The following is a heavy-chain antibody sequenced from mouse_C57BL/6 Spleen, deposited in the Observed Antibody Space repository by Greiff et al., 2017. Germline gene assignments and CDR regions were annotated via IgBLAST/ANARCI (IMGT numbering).Heavy chain of an antibody. D-gene: IGHD2-3*01. J-gene: IGHJ4*01. CDR1: GYTFTDHT. Sequence: QVQLQQSDAELVKPGASVKISCKVSGYTFTDHTIHWMKQRPEQGLEWIGYLYPRDGSTKYNEKFKGKATLTADKTSSTAYMQLNSLTSEDSAVYYCTRRWLGVSYAIDYWGQGTSVTVSS. V-gene: IGHV1-78*01. CDR2: LYPRDGST. CDR3: TRRWLGVSYAIDY.